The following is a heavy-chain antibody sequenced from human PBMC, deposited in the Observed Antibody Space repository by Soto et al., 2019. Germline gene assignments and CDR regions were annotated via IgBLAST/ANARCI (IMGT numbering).Heavy chain of an antibody. CDR3: TRGTYYDILTGYSYGMDV. J-gene: IGHJ6*02. CDR2: IRSKAYGGTT. D-gene: IGHD3-9*01. CDR1: GFTFGDYA. V-gene: IGHV3-49*03. Sequence: GGSLRLSCTASGFTFGDYAMSWFRQAPGKGLEWVGFIRSKAYGGTTEYAASVKGRFTISRDDSKSIAYLQMNSLKTEDTAVYYCTRGTYYDILTGYSYGMDVWGQGTTVTVSS.